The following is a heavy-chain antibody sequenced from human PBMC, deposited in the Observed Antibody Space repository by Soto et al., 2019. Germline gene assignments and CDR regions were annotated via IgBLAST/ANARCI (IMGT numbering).Heavy chain of an antibody. J-gene: IGHJ3*02. V-gene: IGHV4-59*01. CDR3: ARDLSGGGALAFDI. CDR1: GGSISSYY. CDR2: IYYSGST. Sequence: QVQLQESGPGLVKPSETLSLTCTVSGGSISSYYWSWIRQPPGKGLEWIGYIYYSGSTNYNPSLKSRVTISVDTSKNQFSLKLSSVTAADTAVYYWARDLSGGGALAFDIWGQGTMVTVSS. D-gene: IGHD1-26*01.